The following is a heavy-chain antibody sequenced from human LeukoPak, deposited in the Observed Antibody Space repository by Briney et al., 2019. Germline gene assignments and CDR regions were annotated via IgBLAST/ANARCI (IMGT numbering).Heavy chain of an antibody. J-gene: IGHJ4*02. V-gene: IGHV6-1*01. Sequence: SQTLSLTCAISGDSVSSNSAAWNWLRQSPSRGLEWLGRTYYRSKWYNDYAVSVKSRITINPDTSKNQFSLKLSSVTAADTAVYYCARGGGIYSGYVQGGYFDYWGQGTLVTVSS. D-gene: IGHD5-12*01. CDR1: GDSVSSNSAA. CDR2: TYYRSKWYN. CDR3: ARGGGIYSGYVQGGYFDY.